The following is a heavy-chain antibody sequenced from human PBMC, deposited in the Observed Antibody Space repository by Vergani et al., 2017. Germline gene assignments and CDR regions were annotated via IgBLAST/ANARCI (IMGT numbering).Heavy chain of an antibody. D-gene: IGHD2-21*01. J-gene: IGHJ6*02. V-gene: IGHV3-9*01. CDR3: AKARDPNCKGGNCYSYYYGLDL. CDR2: ISWNSGSI. CDR1: GFTFDDYA. Sequence: EVQLVESGGGLVQPGRSLRLSCAASGFTFDDYAMHWVRQAPGKGLEWVSGISWNSGSIGYADSVKGRFTISRDNAKNSLYLQMNSLRAEDTALYYCAKARDPNCKGGNCYSYYYGLDLWGQGTTVTVSS.